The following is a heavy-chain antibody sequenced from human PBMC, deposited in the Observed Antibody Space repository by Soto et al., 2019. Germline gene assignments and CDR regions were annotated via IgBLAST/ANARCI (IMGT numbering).Heavy chain of an antibody. J-gene: IGHJ4*02. CDR2: IYFSGGT. CDR3: ARESRSWYGSIWDY. V-gene: IGHV4-59*12. D-gene: IGHD6-13*01. Sequence: SETLSLTCPVSGGSISSYYWSWIRQPPGKGLEWIGYIYFSGGTNYNPSLKSRVTISVDTSKNQFSLKLSSVTAADTAVYYCARESRSWYGSIWDYWGQGTLVTVS. CDR1: GGSISSYY.